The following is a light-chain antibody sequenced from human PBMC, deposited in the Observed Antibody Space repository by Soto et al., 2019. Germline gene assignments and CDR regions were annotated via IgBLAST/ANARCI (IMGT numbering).Light chain of an antibody. CDR1: QSISIN. Sequence: EIVLTQSPGTLSVYPGDRVTLSCRASQSISINLAWYQHKPGQAPRLLIHGASTRATGVPARISGSGSGTEFTLTISSLQSEDFAVYYCQQFRNWPWTFGQGTKV. CDR3: QQFRNWPWT. J-gene: IGKJ1*01. V-gene: IGKV3D-15*01. CDR2: GAS.